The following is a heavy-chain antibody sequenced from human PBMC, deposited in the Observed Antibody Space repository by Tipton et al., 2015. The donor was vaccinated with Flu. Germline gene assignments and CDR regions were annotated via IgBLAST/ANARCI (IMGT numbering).Heavy chain of an antibody. J-gene: IGHJ6*02. D-gene: IGHD5/OR15-5a*01. CDR1: GFSVTPKF. CDR3: ATSTVSTISYGLDV. V-gene: IGHV3-53*01. CDR2: IYSGGGT. Sequence: QLMQSGGGLIQPGGSLRLSCEASGFSVTPKFMSWVRQAPGKGLEWVSLIYSGGGTYYADSVKGRFTISRDNSKDTVFLQMSSLRAEDTAVYYCATSTVSTISYGLDVWGQGTTVTVSS.